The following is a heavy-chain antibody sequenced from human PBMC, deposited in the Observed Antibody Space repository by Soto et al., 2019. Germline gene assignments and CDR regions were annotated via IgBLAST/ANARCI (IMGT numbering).Heavy chain of an antibody. J-gene: IGHJ5*02. CDR1: GGSISSGDYY. Sequence: SETLSLTCTVSGGSISSGDYYWSWIRQPPGKGLVWIGYIYYSGSTNYNPSLKSRVTISVDTSKNQFSLKLSSVTAADTAVYYCARGRVVLRYFDWLLHGYNWFDPWGQGTLVTVSS. CDR3: ARGRVVLRYFDWLLHGYNWFDP. CDR2: IYYSGST. V-gene: IGHV4-30-4*01. D-gene: IGHD3-9*01.